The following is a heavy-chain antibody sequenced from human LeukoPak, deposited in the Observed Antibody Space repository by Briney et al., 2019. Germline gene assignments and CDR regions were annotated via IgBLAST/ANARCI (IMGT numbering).Heavy chain of an antibody. Sequence: SETLSLTCTVSGGSISSYYWSWIRQPPGKGLEWIGYIYYSGSTNYNPSLKSRVTISVDTSKNQFSLKLSSVTAADTAVYYCARPEYSGYEEDAFDIWGQGTMVTVSS. J-gene: IGHJ3*02. D-gene: IGHD5-12*01. CDR1: GGSISSYY. CDR2: IYYSGST. CDR3: ARPEYSGYEEDAFDI. V-gene: IGHV4-59*08.